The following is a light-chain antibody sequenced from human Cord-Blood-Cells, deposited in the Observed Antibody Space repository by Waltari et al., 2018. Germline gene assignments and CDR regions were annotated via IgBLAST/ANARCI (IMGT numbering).Light chain of an antibody. CDR1: SSNIGSNY. CDR3: AAWDDSLSGPRIWV. CDR2: RNN. J-gene: IGLJ3*02. V-gene: IGLV1-47*01. Sequence: QSVLTQPPSASGTPGQRVTISCSGSSSNIGSNYVYWYQQLPGTAPKLLIYRNNQRPSGVPDRFSGSKSGTSASLAISGLRSEDEADYYCAAWDDSLSGPRIWVFGGGTKLTVL.